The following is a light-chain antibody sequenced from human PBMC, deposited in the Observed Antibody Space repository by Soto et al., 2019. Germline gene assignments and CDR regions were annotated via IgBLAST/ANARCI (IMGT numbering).Light chain of an antibody. V-gene: IGKV1-17*01. CDR3: QQYNSYSGM. CDR1: QGIRND. Sequence: DIQMTQSPSSLSASVGDRFTITCRASQGIRNDLGWYQQKPGRAPKXXIFDASSLESGVPSRVSGNGSGTEFTLTISGLQPDDFASYYCQQYNSYSGMFGQGTKVDIK. CDR2: DAS. J-gene: IGKJ1*01.